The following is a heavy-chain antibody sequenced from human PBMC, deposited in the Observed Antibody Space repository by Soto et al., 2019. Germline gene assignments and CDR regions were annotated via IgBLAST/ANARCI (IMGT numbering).Heavy chain of an antibody. V-gene: IGHV1-8*01. CDR1: GYTFTSYD. CDR2: MKPNSGNT. D-gene: IGHD3-3*01. Sequence: ASVKVSCKASGYTFTSYDINWVRQATGQGLEWMGWMKPNSGNTGYAQKFQGRVTMTRNTSISAAYMEPSSLRSEDTAVYYCARVMENYDFWCGSIGKYYYYYYMDVWGKGTTVTVSS. CDR3: ARVMENYDFWCGSIGKYYYYYYMDV. J-gene: IGHJ6*03.